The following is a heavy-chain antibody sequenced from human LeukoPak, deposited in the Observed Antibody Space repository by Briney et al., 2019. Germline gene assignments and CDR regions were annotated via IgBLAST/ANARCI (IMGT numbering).Heavy chain of an antibody. CDR3: ARGYHQLVRTNHY. D-gene: IGHD2-2*01. V-gene: IGHV1-8*01. CDR2: MNPNSGNT. Sequence: ASVNVSCKASGYTFTSYDINWVRQATGQGLAWMGWMNPNSGNTGYAQKFQGRVTMTRNTSISTAYMELSSLRSEDTAVYYCARGYHQLVRTNHYWGQGTLVTVSS. J-gene: IGHJ4*02. CDR1: GYTFTSYD.